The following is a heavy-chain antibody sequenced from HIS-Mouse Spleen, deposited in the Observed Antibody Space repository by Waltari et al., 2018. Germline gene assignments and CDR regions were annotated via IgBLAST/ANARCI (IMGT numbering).Heavy chain of an antibody. V-gene: IGHV1-2*02. D-gene: IGHD6-13*01. Sequence: QVQLVQSGAEVKKPGPSVTVSCTASGCTFTGYYLPWVRQAPGQGLEWMGWINPNSGGTNYAQKFQGRVTMTRDTSISTAYMELSRLRSDDTAVYYCARGYLAAGNFDYWGQGTLVTVSS. CDR3: ARGYLAAGNFDY. CDR2: INPNSGGT. J-gene: IGHJ4*02. CDR1: GCTFTGYY.